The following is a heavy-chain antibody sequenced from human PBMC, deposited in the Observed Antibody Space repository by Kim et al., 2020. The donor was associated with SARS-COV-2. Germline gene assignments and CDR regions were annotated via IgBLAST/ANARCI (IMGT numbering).Heavy chain of an antibody. V-gene: IGHV4-31*02. D-gene: IGHD4-17*01. CDR3: ARAMYDYVDWFDP. J-gene: IGHJ5*02. Sequence: YNPSLQSRVTRSVDTSKNQFSLKLSSVTAADTAVYYCARAMYDYVDWFDPWGQGTLVTVSS.